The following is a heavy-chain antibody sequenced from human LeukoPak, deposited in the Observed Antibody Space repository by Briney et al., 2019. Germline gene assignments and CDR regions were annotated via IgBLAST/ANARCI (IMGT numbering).Heavy chain of an antibody. V-gene: IGHV4-39*07. CDR3: ARGWARGSGIAYRFDP. J-gene: IGHJ5*02. CDR2: IYYSGST. D-gene: IGHD1-26*01. Sequence: KTSETLSLTCTVSGGSIISSIYYWVWIRQPPGKGLEWIGSIYYSGSTYYNASLTSRVTISVDTSKNQFSLKLTSVTAADAAVYYCARGWARGSGIAYRFDPWGQGTLVTVSS. CDR1: GGSIISSIYY.